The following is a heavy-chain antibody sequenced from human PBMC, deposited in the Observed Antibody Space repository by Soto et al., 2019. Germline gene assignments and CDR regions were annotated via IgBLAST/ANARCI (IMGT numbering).Heavy chain of an antibody. CDR2: ISAYNGNT. CDR1: GYTFTSYG. Sequence: ASVKVSCKASGYTFTSYGISWVRQAPGQGLEWMGWISAYNGNTNYAQKLQGRVTMTTDTSTSTVYMELRSLRSGDTAVYYCARDVATVTILTNWFDPWGEGTLVTDSS. J-gene: IGHJ5*02. V-gene: IGHV1-18*01. CDR3: ARDVATVTILTNWFDP. D-gene: IGHD4-17*01.